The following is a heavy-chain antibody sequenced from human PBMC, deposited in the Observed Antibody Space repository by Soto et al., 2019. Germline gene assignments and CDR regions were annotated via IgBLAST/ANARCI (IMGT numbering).Heavy chain of an antibody. Sequence: GGSLRLSCAASGFTFSNAWMSWVRQAPGKGLEWVGRIKSKTDGGTTDYAAPVKGRFTISRDDSKNTLYLQMNSLKTEDTAVYYCTHMAVVVVPDAMDYYYGMDVWGQGTTVTVSS. CDR2: IKSKTDGGTT. V-gene: IGHV3-15*01. D-gene: IGHD2-2*01. CDR3: THMAVVVVPDAMDYYYGMDV. CDR1: GFTFSNAW. J-gene: IGHJ6*02.